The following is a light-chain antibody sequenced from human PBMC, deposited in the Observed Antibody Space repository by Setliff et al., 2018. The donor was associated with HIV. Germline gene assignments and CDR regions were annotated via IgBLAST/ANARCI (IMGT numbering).Light chain of an antibody. CDR3: SSYTGRSTFV. J-gene: IGLJ1*01. V-gene: IGLV2-14*03. CDR2: DVT. Sequence: QSVLTQPASVSASPGQSITISCTGTSSDIGHYNYVSWYQQYPGTAPKLIIFDVTERPSGVSNRFSGSKSGNTASLTISGLQAEDEADYHCSSYTGRSTFVFGTGTKVTVL. CDR1: SSDIGHYNY.